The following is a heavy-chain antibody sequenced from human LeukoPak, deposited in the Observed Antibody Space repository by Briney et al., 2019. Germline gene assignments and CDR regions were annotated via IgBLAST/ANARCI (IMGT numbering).Heavy chain of an antibody. CDR3: AKIGVSGSWFFDL. D-gene: IGHD1-1*01. CDR2: ISANSFYT. CDR1: GFTFSNHG. V-gene: IGHV3-23*01. Sequence: GGSLRLSCAASGFTFSNHGMSWVRQAPGKGLEWVSSISANSFYTYYADSVKGRFTVSRDNSKNTLYLQMNDMAAEDTAVYFCAKIGVSGSWFFDLWGRGTLLSVSS. J-gene: IGHJ2*01.